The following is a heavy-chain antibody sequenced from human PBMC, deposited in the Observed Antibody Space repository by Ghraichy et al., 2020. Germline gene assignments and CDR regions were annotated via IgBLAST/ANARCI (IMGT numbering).Heavy chain of an antibody. CDR3: AAPDHVNDCSGGSCYVYGMDV. CDR2: IVVGSGNT. Sequence: SVKVSCKASGFTFTSSAVQWVRQARGQRLEWIGWIVVGSGNTNYAQKFQERVTITRDMSTSTAYMELSSLRSEDTAVYYCAAPDHVNDCSGGSCYVYGMDVWGQGTTVTVSS. D-gene: IGHD2-15*01. J-gene: IGHJ6*02. CDR1: GFTFTSSA. V-gene: IGHV1-58*01.